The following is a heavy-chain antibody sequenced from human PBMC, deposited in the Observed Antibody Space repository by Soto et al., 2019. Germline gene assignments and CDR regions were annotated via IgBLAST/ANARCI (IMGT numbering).Heavy chain of an antibody. Sequence: QAQLEQSGAEVKKPGASVKVSCKSSGYTFSTSSISWVRQAPGQGLEWMGWISTYNGDANYAQRFQGRVTMTTDTSTSTTFMELRSVRSDETAVYYCAREGPRPYYDFGMDVWGQGTTVTVSS. CDR2: ISTYNGDA. CDR1: GYTFSTSS. V-gene: IGHV1-18*01. CDR3: AREGPRPYYDFGMDV. D-gene: IGHD6-6*01. J-gene: IGHJ6*02.